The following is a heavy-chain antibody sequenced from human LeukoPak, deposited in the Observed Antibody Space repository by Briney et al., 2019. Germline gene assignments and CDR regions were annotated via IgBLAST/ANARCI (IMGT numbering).Heavy chain of an antibody. CDR2: INPSGGST. V-gene: IGHV1-46*01. Sequence: GASVKVSCKASGYTFTSYYMHWVRQAPGQGLEWMGIINPSGGSTSYAQKFQGRVTMTRDMSTSTVYMELSRLRSDDTAVYYCARGTSITMVRGVPTDPLDYWGQGTLVTVSS. CDR1: GYTFTSYY. D-gene: IGHD3-10*01. J-gene: IGHJ4*02. CDR3: ARGTSITMVRGVPTDPLDY.